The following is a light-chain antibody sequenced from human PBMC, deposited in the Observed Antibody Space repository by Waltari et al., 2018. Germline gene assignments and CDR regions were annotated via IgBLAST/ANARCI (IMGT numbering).Light chain of an antibody. CDR2: GAS. CDR1: QSLTRRY. V-gene: IGKV3-20*01. Sequence: EIVLTQSPGTLSLSPGERATLSCRASQSLTRRYLPCYRQKPGQAPRPLIYGASSRAAGIPDRFSGSGSGTDFTLTISRLEPEDFAVYYCQQYGSSVMYTFGQGTKLEIK. CDR3: QQYGSSVMYT. J-gene: IGKJ2*01.